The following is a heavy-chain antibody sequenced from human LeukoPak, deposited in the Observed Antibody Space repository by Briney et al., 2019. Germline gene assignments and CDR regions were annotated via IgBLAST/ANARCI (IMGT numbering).Heavy chain of an antibody. D-gene: IGHD2-2*01. CDR2: INPSGGST. V-gene: IGHV1-46*01. Sequence: ASVKVSCKTSGATFTIYTITWVRQAPAQGHELMGIINPSGGSTSSAQTFQGRVTMTRDMSTSTVYMELNSLRSEDTAAYYCARGVPYWGCSSTSCYNWFDPWGQGTLVTVSS. J-gene: IGHJ5*02. CDR3: ARGVPYWGCSSTSCYNWFDP. CDR1: GATFTIYT.